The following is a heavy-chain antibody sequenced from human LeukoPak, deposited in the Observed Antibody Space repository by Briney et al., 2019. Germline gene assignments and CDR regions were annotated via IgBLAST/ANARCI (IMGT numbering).Heavy chain of an antibody. CDR3: ARVAYYDSSGYSNDY. CDR1: GGTFSSYA. CDR2: IIPIFGTA. Sequence: GASVKVSCKASGGTFSSYAISWVRQAPGQGLEWMGGIIPIFGTANYAQKFQGRVTITADKSTSTAYMELSSLRSEDTAVYYCARVAYYDSSGYSNDYWGQGTLVTVSS. V-gene: IGHV1-69*06. J-gene: IGHJ4*02. D-gene: IGHD3-22*01.